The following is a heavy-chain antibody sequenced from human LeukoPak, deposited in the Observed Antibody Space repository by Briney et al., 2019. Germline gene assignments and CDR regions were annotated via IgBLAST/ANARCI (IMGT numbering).Heavy chain of an antibody. J-gene: IGHJ4*02. CDR3: ASRRTAYCGGDCPEGY. V-gene: IGHV3-21*01. CDR1: GFTFSSYS. CDR2: ISRSSTYI. D-gene: IGHD2-21*02. Sequence: GGSLRLSCAAPGFTFSSYSMNWVRQAPGKGLEWVSSISRSSTYIYYADSVKGRFTISRDNAKNSLYLQMNSLRAEDTAVYYCASRRTAYCGGDCPEGYWGQGTLVTVSS.